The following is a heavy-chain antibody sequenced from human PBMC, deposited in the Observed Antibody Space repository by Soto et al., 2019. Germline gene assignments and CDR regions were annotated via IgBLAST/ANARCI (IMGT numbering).Heavy chain of an antibody. V-gene: IGHV1-18*01. D-gene: IGHD3-10*01. CDR2: ISAYDGNT. Sequence: QVQLLQSGAEVKKPGASVKVSCKASGYTFTTYGISWVRQAPGQGREWMGWISAYDGNTNYAQKLQGRATMTNGTSTSTAYMELRSVRSDVTAVYYGARDVRTFGSGIYYNRYGMDVWCQGTTVTVSS. CDR1: GYTFTTYG. J-gene: IGHJ6*02. CDR3: ARDVRTFGSGIYYNRYGMDV.